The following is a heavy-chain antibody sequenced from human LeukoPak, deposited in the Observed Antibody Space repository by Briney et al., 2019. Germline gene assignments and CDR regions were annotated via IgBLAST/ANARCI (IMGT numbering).Heavy chain of an antibody. J-gene: IGHJ4*02. CDR3: ARHLPGPYGSGSYSSGFDY. V-gene: IGHV4-59*08. D-gene: IGHD3-10*01. Sequence: PSETLSLTCTVSGGSISSYYWSWIRQPPGKGLEWIGYIYYSGSTNYNPSLKSRVTISVDTSKNQFSLKLSSVTAADTAVYYCARHLPGPYGSGSYSSGFDYWAREPWSPSPQ. CDR1: GGSISSYY. CDR2: IYYSGST.